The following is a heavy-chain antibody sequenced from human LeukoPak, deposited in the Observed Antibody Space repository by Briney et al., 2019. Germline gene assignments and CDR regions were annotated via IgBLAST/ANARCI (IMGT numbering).Heavy chain of an antibody. CDR2: IYSSGTT. CDR1: GGSISSHY. V-gene: IGHV4-59*04. J-gene: IGHJ5*02. D-gene: IGHD3-10*01. CDR3: ARRFGEHYWFDP. Sequence: SETLSLTCTVSGGSISSHYWSWIRQPPGKGLEWIGIIYSSGTTYYNPSLKSRVTISVDTSKNQFSLKLSSVTAADAAVYYCARRFGEHYWFDPWGQGTLVTVSS.